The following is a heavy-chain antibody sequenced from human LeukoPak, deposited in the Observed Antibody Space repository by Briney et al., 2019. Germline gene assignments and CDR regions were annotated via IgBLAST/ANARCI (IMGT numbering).Heavy chain of an antibody. V-gene: IGHV3-30*02. J-gene: IGHJ4*02. CDR1: GFNFSNYA. Sequence: GGSLRLSCAASGFNFSNYAMHWVRQAPGKGLEWVAFIRYDGSNKYYADSVKGRFAISRDNSKNTLYLQMNSLRAEDTAVYYCAKDQHDSSGYYYFRPTSSSLDYWGQGTLVTVSS. CDR3: AKDQHDSSGYYYFRPTSSSLDY. D-gene: IGHD3-22*01. CDR2: IRYDGSNK.